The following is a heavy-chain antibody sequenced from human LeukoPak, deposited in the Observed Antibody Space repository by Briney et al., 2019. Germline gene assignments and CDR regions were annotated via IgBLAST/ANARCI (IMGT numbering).Heavy chain of an antibody. CDR2: ISSSSSYI. V-gene: IGHV3-21*01. D-gene: IGHD5-12*01. CDR3: ARTGGYDHIDY. J-gene: IGHJ4*02. CDR1: GFTFDDYA. Sequence: GGSLRLSCAASGFTFDDYAMNWVRQAPGKGLEWVSSISSSSSYIYYAHSVKGRFTISRDNAKNSLYLQMSSLRAEDTAVYYCARTGGYDHIDYWGQGTLVTVSS.